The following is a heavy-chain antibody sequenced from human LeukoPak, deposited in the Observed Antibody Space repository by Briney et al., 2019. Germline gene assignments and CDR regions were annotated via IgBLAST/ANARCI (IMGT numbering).Heavy chain of an antibody. Sequence: GGSLRLSCAASGFTFSSYAVHWVRQAPGKGLEWVAVISYDGINKYYADSVKGRFTISRDNSKNTLYLQMNSLRAEDTAVYYCARERDAFDIWGQGTMVTVSS. J-gene: IGHJ3*02. CDR1: GFTFSSYA. CDR3: ARERDAFDI. V-gene: IGHV3-30*04. CDR2: ISYDGINK.